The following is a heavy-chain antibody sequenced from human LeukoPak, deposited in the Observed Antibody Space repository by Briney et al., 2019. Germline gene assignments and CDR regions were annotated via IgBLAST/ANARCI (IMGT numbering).Heavy chain of an antibody. CDR1: GYTIIGHW. Sequence: ASVKVSCKASGYTIIGHWMHWVRQAPGQGLEWMGVINPSGSSTIHAQKFQGRITMTRDTSTSTVYMELSRLTSEDTAVYYCARDNSYGSSLPLGAWWFDHWGQGTLVTVSS. CDR3: ARDNSYGSSLPLGAWWFDH. D-gene: IGHD2/OR15-2a*01. J-gene: IGHJ5*02. CDR2: INPSGSST. V-gene: IGHV1-46*01.